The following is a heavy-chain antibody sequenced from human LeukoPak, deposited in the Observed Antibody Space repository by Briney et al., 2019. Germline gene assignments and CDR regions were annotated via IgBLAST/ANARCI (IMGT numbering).Heavy chain of an antibody. V-gene: IGHV3-30*03. D-gene: IGHD6-13*01. Sequence: SLRLTCAASGFTFSSYNWHWVRQAPGKELVWLIVITYDGSNKYYADSVKGRFTISRDNSKNTLYLQMNSLRAEDTAVYYCARLQLDSSSWYPGGMDVWGKGTTVTVSS. J-gene: IGHJ6*04. CDR1: GFTFSSYN. CDR2: ITYDGSNK. CDR3: ARLQLDSSSWYPGGMDV.